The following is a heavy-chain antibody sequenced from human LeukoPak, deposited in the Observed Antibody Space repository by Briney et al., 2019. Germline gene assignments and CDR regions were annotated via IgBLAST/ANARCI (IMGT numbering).Heavy chain of an antibody. CDR2: IESTAVGGTA. CDR1: GFTFTNAW. Sequence: SGGSRRLSCSASGFTFTNAWMSWVRQAPGKGLEWVGRIESTAVGGTADYAAPVRGRFTISRDDSKNTLYLQMNSLKIEDTGVYYCTTDFDMWGQGTMVTVSS. J-gene: IGHJ3*02. V-gene: IGHV3-15*04. CDR3: TTDFDM.